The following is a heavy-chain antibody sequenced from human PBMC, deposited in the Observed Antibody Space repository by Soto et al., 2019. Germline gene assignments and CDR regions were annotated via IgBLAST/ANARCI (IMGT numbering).Heavy chain of an antibody. CDR2: VFSSGQT. V-gene: IGHV4-31*03. Sequence: QVQMQESGPGLVKPSQTLSLSCIVSGVSLTTGTYYWTWIRQLPDTGPEWIGYVFSSGQTFYNPSLESRLALSIVTAENRFSLNLTSVTAADTAIYYCATMKRVAYHWYFDHWGRGALVAVSS. D-gene: IGHD2-21*01. J-gene: IGHJ2*01. CDR3: ATMKRVAYHWYFDH. CDR1: GVSLTTGTYY.